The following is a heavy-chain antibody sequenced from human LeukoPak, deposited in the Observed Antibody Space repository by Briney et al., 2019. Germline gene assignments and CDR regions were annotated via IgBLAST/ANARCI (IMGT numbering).Heavy chain of an antibody. CDR1: GDSISSGDYY. Sequence: PSQTLSLTCTVSGDSISSGDYYWSWIRQPAGKGLEWIGRIYTSGSTNYNPSLKSRVTISVDTSKNQFSLKLSSVTAADTAVYYCASGAAAALDYWGQGTLVTVSS. J-gene: IGHJ4*02. D-gene: IGHD6-13*01. CDR2: IYTSGST. CDR3: ASGAAAALDY. V-gene: IGHV4-61*02.